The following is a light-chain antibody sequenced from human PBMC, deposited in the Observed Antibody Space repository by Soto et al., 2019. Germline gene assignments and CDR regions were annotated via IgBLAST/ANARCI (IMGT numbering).Light chain of an antibody. CDR1: QTVSSY. J-gene: IGKJ1*01. CDR2: GAS. Sequence: EVVLTQSPGTLSLSPGERGTLSCRASQTVSSYLAWYQQKPGQAPRLLIYGASTRAPGIPDRFSGSGSGSDFTRTISRLEPEDFAVYYCQQYGSSPTFGQGTKVEIK. V-gene: IGKV3-20*01. CDR3: QQYGSSPT.